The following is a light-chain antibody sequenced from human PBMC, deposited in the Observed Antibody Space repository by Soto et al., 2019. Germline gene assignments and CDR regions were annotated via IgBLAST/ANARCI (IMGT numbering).Light chain of an antibody. CDR1: QDINNY. V-gene: IGKV1-27*01. CDR3: QNYQTDVNVYT. CDR2: AAS. J-gene: IGKJ2*01. Sequence: DIPMTQSPSSLSASVGDRVTITCRASQDINNYLAWYQQRPGKAPQLLIYAASTLQSGVPSRFSGSGSGTRFTLTISSLQPEDVGTYYCQNYQTDVNVYTFGQGTHLEIK.